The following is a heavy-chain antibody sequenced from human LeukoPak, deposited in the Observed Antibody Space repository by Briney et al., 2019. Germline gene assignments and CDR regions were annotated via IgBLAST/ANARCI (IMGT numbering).Heavy chain of an antibody. J-gene: IGHJ6*03. D-gene: IGHD4-11*01. Sequence: GASVKVSCKASGYTFTSYGISWVRQAPGQGLEWMGWINPDSGGTNYAQKFQGRVTMTRDTSITTAYMELSRLTSDDTAVYYCASGYSDYAGYYNYYMDVWGKGTTVTVSS. CDR2: INPDSGGT. CDR1: GYTFTSYG. V-gene: IGHV1-2*02. CDR3: ASGYSDYAGYYNYYMDV.